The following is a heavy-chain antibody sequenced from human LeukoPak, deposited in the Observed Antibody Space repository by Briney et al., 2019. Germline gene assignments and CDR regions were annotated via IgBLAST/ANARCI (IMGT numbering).Heavy chain of an antibody. CDR3: ARDSSSKAFMYSGSGGYFDY. J-gene: IGHJ4*02. CDR2: INPNSGGT. CDR1: GYTFTGYY. V-gene: IGHV1-2*02. D-gene: IGHD6-13*01. Sequence: ASVKVSCKASGYTFTGYYMHWVRQAPGQGLEWMGWINPNSGGTNYAQKFQGRVTMTRDTSISTAYMELSRLRSDDTAVYYCARDSSSKAFMYSGSGGYFDYWGQGTLVTVSS.